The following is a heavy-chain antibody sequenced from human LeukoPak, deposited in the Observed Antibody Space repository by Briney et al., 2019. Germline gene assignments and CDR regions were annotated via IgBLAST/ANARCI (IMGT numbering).Heavy chain of an antibody. Sequence: GGSLRLSCAASGFTFTTYTMNWVRQAPGKGLEWVGFIRSKAFGGTTEYAASVKGRFTISRDDSKSIAYLQMNSLKTEDTAVYYCTRARYGDYFYYFDYWGQGTLVTVSS. CDR1: GFTFTTYT. CDR3: TRARYGDYFYYFDY. V-gene: IGHV3-49*04. D-gene: IGHD4-17*01. J-gene: IGHJ4*02. CDR2: IRSKAFGGTT.